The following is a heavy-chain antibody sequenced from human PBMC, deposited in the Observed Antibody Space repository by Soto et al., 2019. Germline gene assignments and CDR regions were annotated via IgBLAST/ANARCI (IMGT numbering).Heavy chain of an antibody. V-gene: IGHV4-59*01. J-gene: IGHJ4*02. CDR3: VGSIESRDMESFDY. CDR2: ISYSVGA. CDR1: AGSISRYY. D-gene: IGHD2-15*01. Sequence: SETLSLTCSVSAGSISRYYWGWVRQSPGEGLEWIAYISYSVGASYNPSLKSRVTISLDTSKNQIDLRLMSVTAADTAVYYCVGSIESRDMESFDYWGQGTLVTVSS.